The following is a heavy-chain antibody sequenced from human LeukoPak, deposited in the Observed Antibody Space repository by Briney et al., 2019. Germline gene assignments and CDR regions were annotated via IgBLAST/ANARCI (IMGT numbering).Heavy chain of an antibody. CDR1: GLTVSSNY. CDR3: ARDAAADDAFDI. CDR2: IYSGGST. D-gene: IGHD2-2*01. J-gene: IGHJ3*02. V-gene: IGHV3-53*01. Sequence: GGSLRLSCAASGLTVSSNYMSWVRQAPGKGLEWVSVIYSGGSTYYADSVKGRFTISRDNSKNTLYLQMNSLRAEDTAVYYCARDAAADDAFDIWGQGTMVTVSS.